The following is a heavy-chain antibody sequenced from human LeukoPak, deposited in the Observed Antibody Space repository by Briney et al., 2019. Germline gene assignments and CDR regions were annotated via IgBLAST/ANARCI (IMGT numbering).Heavy chain of an antibody. CDR2: INHSGST. CDR1: GGSFSGYY. CDR3: ARGHQMELLYYYYGMDV. D-gene: IGHD1-7*01. J-gene: IGHJ6*02. V-gene: IGHV4-34*01. Sequence: SETLSLTCAVYGGSFSGYYWSWIRQPPGKGLEWIGEINHSGSTNYNPSLKSRVTISVDTSKIQFSLKLSSVTAADTAVYYCARGHQMELLYYYYGMDVWGQGTAVTVSS.